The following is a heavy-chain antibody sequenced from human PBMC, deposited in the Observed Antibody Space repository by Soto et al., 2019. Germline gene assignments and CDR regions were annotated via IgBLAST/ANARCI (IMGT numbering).Heavy chain of an antibody. Sequence: QVQLVQSGAEVKKPGSSVKVSCKASGGTFSSYAISWVRQAPGQGLEWMGGIIPIFGTANYAQKFQGRVTITADDYTSTAYMALSSLRSYDSVVSYCARLTPRGANSHNWLDPWGQGTLVTVST. CDR1: GGTFSSYA. J-gene: IGHJ5*02. V-gene: IGHV1-69*12. D-gene: IGHD2-15*01. CDR2: IIPIFGTA. CDR3: ARLTPRGANSHNWLDP.